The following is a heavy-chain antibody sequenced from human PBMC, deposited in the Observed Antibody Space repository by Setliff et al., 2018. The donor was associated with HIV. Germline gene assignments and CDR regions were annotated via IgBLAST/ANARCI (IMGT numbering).Heavy chain of an antibody. CDR2: ITGDSSRI. CDR1: GFTFNNAW. D-gene: IGHD3-3*02. V-gene: IGHV3-48*01. J-gene: IGHJ4*02. CDR3: ATDIFGSMDSPFDH. Sequence: GGSLRLSCVASGFTFNNAWMNWVRQAPGKGLEWISYITGDSSRITYADSVKGRFTISRDHAKNSLYLQMNSLRAEDTAIYYCATDIFGSMDSPFDHWGQGTLVTVSS.